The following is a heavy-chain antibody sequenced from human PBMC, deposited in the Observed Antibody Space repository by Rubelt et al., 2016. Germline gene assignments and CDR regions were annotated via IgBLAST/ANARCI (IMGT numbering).Heavy chain of an antibody. J-gene: IGHJ4*02. CDR3: ARDASSYDSSMVSVGY. D-gene: IGHD3-22*01. V-gene: IGHV3-66*02. CDR2: IYSGGST. Sequence: EVQLVESGGGLVKPGGSLRLSCAASGFTFSSYSMSWVRQAPGKGLEWVSVIYSGGSTYYADSVKGRFTISGDNSKNTLYLQMNSLIAEDTAVYYCARDASSYDSSMVSVGYWGQGTLVTVSS. CDR1: GFTFSSYS.